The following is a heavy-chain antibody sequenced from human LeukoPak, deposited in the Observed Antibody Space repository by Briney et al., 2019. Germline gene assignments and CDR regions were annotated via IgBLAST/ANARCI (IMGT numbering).Heavy chain of an antibody. CDR1: GGSVSRGSYY. J-gene: IGHJ4*02. V-gene: IGHV4-61*01. D-gene: IGHD1-26*01. Sequence: SATLSLTCTVSGGSVSRGSYYWSWTRQPPGKGLEWIGYIHHSGTTNYSPSLKSRVTISVDMSKNQFFLNLTSATAADTAVYYCARGRLGATYWGQGTLVTVSS. CDR3: ARGRLGATY. CDR2: IHHSGTT.